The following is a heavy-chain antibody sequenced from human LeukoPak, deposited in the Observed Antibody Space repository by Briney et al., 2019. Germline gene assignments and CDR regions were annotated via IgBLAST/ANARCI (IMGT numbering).Heavy chain of an antibody. Sequence: ASVRVSCKASVYTFPAYYLHWVRQAPGQGFEWMGWINPHSGDTNYAQKFRGRVTMTRDTSITTAYMELSRLRSDDTAVYYCVRVTTIVVDDDIGVWGQGITVTVSS. CDR2: INPHSGDT. CDR1: VYTFPAYY. CDR3: VRVTTIVVDDDIGV. J-gene: IGHJ6*02. V-gene: IGHV1-2*02. D-gene: IGHD3-22*01.